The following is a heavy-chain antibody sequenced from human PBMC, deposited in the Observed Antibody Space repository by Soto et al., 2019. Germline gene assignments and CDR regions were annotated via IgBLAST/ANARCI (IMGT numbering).Heavy chain of an antibody. CDR3: AAPSGYYWVHDY. CDR1: GGSISSGENY. V-gene: IGHV4-30-4*01. D-gene: IGHD3-22*01. CDR2: IYYSGDT. Sequence: QVQLQESGPGLVKPSQTLSLTCSVSGGSISSGENYWNWIRQPPGKGLEWIGYIYYSGDTYYNPSLKSRVTISLATSKNQSSLKLSSVTAADTAVYYCAAPSGYYWVHDYWGQGTVVTVSS. J-gene: IGHJ4*02.